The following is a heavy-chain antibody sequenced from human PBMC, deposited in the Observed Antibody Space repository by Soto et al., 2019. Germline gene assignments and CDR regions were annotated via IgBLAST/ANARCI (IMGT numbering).Heavy chain of an antibody. D-gene: IGHD3-10*01. CDR2: ASNSGGRT. Sequence: GGSLRLSCAASGFTFSDYAMSWVRQAPGKGLEWVSTASNSGGRTYYADSVKGRFTISRDNSKNTLYLQMNSLRAEDTAVYYCAKPHIHMFRSPHIFDPWGQGTLVTVSS. V-gene: IGHV3-23*01. CDR1: GFTFSDYA. CDR3: AKPHIHMFRSPHIFDP. J-gene: IGHJ5*02.